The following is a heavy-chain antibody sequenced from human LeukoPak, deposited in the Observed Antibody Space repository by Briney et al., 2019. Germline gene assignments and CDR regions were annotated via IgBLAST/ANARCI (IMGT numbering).Heavy chain of an antibody. CDR1: GGSISSSSYY. Sequence: SGTLSLTCDVSGGSISSSSYYWGWIRQPPGKGLEWIGSIYYSGSTYYNPSLKSRVTISVDTSKNQFSLKLSSVTAADTAVYYCARVSATFDYWGQGTLVTVSS. J-gene: IGHJ4*02. CDR3: ARVSATFDY. D-gene: IGHD1-26*01. CDR2: IYYSGST. V-gene: IGHV4-39*01.